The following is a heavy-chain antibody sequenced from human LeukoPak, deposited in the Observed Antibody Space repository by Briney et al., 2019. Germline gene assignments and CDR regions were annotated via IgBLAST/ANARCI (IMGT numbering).Heavy chain of an antibody. Sequence: PGGSLRLSCAASGFTFSGYDMHWVRQATGKGLEWVSAMGTAGDTYYPGSVKGRFTISREDAKNSLYLQINGLRAGDTAVYYCARAPLGGYGPWYWGQGTLVTVSS. J-gene: IGHJ4*02. CDR2: MGTAGDT. CDR3: ARAPLGGYGPWY. CDR1: GFTFSGYD. V-gene: IGHV3-13*01. D-gene: IGHD3-22*01.